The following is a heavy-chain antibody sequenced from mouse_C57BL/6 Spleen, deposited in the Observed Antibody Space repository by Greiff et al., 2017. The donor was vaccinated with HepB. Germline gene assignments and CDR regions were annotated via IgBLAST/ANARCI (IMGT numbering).Heavy chain of an antibody. V-gene: IGHV1-7*01. Sequence: QVQLKESGAELAKPGASVKLSCKASGYTFTSYWMHWVKQRPGQGLEWIGYINPSSGYTKYNQKFKYKATLTADKSSSTAYMQLSSLTYEDSAVYYCVKGDGYFDYWGQGTTLTVSS. CDR3: VKGDGYFDY. CDR1: GYTFTSYW. CDR2: INPSSGYT. J-gene: IGHJ2*01.